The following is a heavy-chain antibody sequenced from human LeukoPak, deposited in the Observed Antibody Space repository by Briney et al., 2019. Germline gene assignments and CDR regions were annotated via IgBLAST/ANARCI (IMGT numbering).Heavy chain of an antibody. V-gene: IGHV4-34*01. D-gene: IGHD6-13*01. J-gene: IGHJ4*02. Sequence: SETLSLTCAVYGGSFSGYYWSWIRQPPGKGLEWIGEINHSGSTNYNPSLKSRVTISVDTSKNQFSLKLSSVTAADTAVYYCARESHSVGYWGQGTLVTVSS. CDR2: INHSGST. CDR3: ARESHSVGY. CDR1: GGSFSGYY.